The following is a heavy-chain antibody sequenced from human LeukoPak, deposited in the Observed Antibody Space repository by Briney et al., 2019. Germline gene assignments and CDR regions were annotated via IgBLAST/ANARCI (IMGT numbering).Heavy chain of an antibody. V-gene: IGHV3-21*01. CDR3: ARGQWELLSYYYYMDV. CDR2: IYSSSSYI. D-gene: IGHD1-26*01. J-gene: IGHJ6*03. Sequence: GGALRLSRAASGFTFSSYSKNWGPPAPGKGLGWVSSIYSSSSYIYYADSVKGRFTISRDNAKNSLYLQMNSLRAEDTAVYYCARGQWELLSYYYYMDVWGKGTTVTVSS. CDR1: GFTFSSYS.